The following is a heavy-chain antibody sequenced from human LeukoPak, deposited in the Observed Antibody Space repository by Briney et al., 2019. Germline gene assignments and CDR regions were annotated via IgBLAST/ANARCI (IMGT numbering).Heavy chain of an antibody. CDR3: ARPVREPQY. CDR1: GFTFSDYY. CDR2: ISGSGSVI. V-gene: IGHV3-11*01. D-gene: IGHD1-14*01. Sequence: GGSLRLSCAASGFTFSDYYMGWIRQAPGKGLEWLSYISGSGSVISYADSVKGRFTISRDNAKNSLYLQINSQRADDTAMYYCARPVREPQYWGQGTLVTVSS. J-gene: IGHJ4*02.